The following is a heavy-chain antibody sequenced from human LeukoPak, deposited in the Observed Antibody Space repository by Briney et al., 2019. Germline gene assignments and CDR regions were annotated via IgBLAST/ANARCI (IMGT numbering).Heavy chain of an antibody. CDR3: ARHVRGSGSYSPYWYFDL. CDR1: GDSISSGFYY. V-gene: IGHV4-39*01. Sequence: SETPSLTCTVSGDSISSGFYYWGWIRQPPGKGLEWIGSIYYSGSTYYNPSLQSRVTISVDTSKNQFSLKLSSVTAADTAVYYCARHVRGSGSYSPYWYFDLWGRGTLVTVSS. J-gene: IGHJ2*01. D-gene: IGHD3-10*01. CDR2: IYYSGST.